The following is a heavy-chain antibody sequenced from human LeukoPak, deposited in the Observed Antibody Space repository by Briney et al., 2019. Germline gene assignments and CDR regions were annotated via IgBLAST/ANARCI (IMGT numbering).Heavy chain of an antibody. V-gene: IGHV4-61*01. J-gene: IGHJ4*02. D-gene: IGHD4-23*01. CDR3: ARRDYGGKVDY. CDR1: GYSISSGYY. Sequence: SETLSPTCTVSGYSISSGYYWGWIRQPPGKGLEWIGYIYYSGSTNYNPSLKSRVTISVDTSKNQFSLKLSSVTAADTAVYYCARRDYGGKVDYWGQGTLVTVSS. CDR2: IYYSGST.